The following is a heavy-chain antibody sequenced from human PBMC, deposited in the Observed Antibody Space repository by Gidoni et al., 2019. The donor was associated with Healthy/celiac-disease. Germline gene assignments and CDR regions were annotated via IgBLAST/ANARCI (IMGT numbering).Heavy chain of an antibody. V-gene: IGHV3-21*01. CDR3: ARVPAARDAFDI. D-gene: IGHD6-6*01. J-gene: IGHJ3*02. CDR2: ISSSSSYI. Sequence: GKGLEWVSSISSSSSYIYYADSVKGRFTISRDNAKNSLYLQMNSLRAEDTAVYYCARVPAARDAFDIWGQGTMVTVSS.